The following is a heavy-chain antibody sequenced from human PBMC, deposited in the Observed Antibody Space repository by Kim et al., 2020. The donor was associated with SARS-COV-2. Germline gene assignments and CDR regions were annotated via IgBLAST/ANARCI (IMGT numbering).Heavy chain of an antibody. CDR2: INPSGSFA. V-gene: IGHV1-46*02. CDR3: ARPSREAHQTTTFGAPSYSSGMDV. Sequence: ASVKVSCKASGNTFNKYYVHWVRQAPGQGLEWLGIINPSGSFATYSQKFQGRVAMTRDTSTSPVYMEMRSLTFEDTAFYYCARPSREAHQTTTFGAPSYSSGMDVWGQGTPSPSP. J-gene: IGHJ6*02. D-gene: IGHD3-3*01. CDR1: GNTFNKYY.